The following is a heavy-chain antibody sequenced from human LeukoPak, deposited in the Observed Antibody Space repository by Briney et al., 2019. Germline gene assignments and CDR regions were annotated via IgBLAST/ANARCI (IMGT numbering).Heavy chain of an antibody. V-gene: IGHV3-30*04. CDR1: GFTFSSYA. J-gene: IGHJ6*03. CDR3: ARDMDRYYMDV. CDR2: IPYDGSNK. D-gene: IGHD3-10*01. Sequence: GGSLRLSCAASGFTFSSYAMHWVRQAPGKGLEWVALIPYDGSNKYYADSVKGRFTVSRDNSKNTLYLQMNSLRAEDTAVYYCARDMDRYYMDVWGKGTTVTVSS.